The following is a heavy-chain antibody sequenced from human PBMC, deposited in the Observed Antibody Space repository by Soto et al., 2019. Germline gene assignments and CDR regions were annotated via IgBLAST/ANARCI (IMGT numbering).Heavy chain of an antibody. Sequence: QVLLVESGGGVVQPGRSLRLSCAASGFTFSSYGMHWVRQAPGKGLEWVAVISYDGSNKYYADSVKGRFTISRDNSKNTLYLQMNSLRAEDTAVYYCAKEETYYYDSSGYSPFDYWGQGTLVTVSS. CDR1: GFTFSSYG. CDR2: ISYDGSNK. CDR3: AKEETYYYDSSGYSPFDY. J-gene: IGHJ4*02. D-gene: IGHD3-22*01. V-gene: IGHV3-30*18.